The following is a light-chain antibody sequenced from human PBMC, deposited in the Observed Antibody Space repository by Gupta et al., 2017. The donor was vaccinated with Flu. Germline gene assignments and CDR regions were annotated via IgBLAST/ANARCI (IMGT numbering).Light chain of an antibody. CDR1: QSVNSRY. CDR2: GAS. CDR3: HQNCSSIT. Sequence: EVVLTQSPDILSLSPGERATLSCRASQSVNSRYLAWYQQKSGQAPRLLVYGASSRATGVPARFSGSGYETHFSLSSGRREYEDFAVYYVHQNCSSITFGHGTNVAFK. V-gene: IGKV3-20*01. J-gene: IGKJ3*01.